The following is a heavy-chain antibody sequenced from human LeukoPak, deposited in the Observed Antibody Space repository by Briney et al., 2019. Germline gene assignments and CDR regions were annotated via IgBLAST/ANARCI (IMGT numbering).Heavy chain of an antibody. V-gene: IGHV4-34*01. D-gene: IGHD6-19*01. J-gene: IGHJ5*02. CDR1: GGSFSGYY. CDR3: ARGKWLVRTYNWFDP. CDR2: INHSGST. Sequence: PSETLSLTCAVYGGSFSGYYWSWMRQPPGKGLEWIGEINHSGSTNYNASLKSRVTISVDTSKNQFSLKLSSVTAADTAVYYCARGKWLVRTYNWFDPWGQGTLVTVSS.